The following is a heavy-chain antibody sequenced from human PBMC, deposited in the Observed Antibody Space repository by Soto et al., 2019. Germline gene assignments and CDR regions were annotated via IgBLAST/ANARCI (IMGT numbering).Heavy chain of an antibody. CDR3: AREQHNYYGSGSTANWFDP. CDR2: MNPNSGNT. CDR1: RYTFTSHD. J-gene: IGHJ5*02. V-gene: IGHV1-8*01. D-gene: IGHD3-10*01. Sequence: ASVNVSCKASRYTFTSHDINWVRQATGQGLEWMGWMNPNSGNTGYAQKFQGRVTMTRNTSISTAYMELSSLRSEGTAVYYCAREQHNYYGSGSTANWFDPWGQGTLVTVSS.